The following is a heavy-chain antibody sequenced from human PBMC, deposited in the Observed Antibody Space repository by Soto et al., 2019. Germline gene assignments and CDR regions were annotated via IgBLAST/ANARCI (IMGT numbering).Heavy chain of an antibody. CDR2: INHSGST. Sequence: QVQLQQWGAGLLKPSETLSLTCAVYGGSFSGYYWSWIRQPPGKGLEWIGEINHSGSTNYNPSLRSGVTISVDTYKNTFTLKLSSVTAADTALYYCARSEVYSSSSFSEYWGQGTLVTVSS. D-gene: IGHD6-6*01. V-gene: IGHV4-34*01. J-gene: IGHJ4*02. CDR1: GGSFSGYY. CDR3: ARSEVYSSSSFSEY.